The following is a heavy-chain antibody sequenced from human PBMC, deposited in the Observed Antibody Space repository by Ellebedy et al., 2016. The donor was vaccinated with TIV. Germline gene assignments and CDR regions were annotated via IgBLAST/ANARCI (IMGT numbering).Heavy chain of an antibody. D-gene: IGHD3-3*01. CDR2: ISWNSGSI. Sequence: SLKISXAASGFTFDDYAMHWVRQAPGKGLEWVSGISWNSGSIGYADSVKGRFTISRDNAKNSLYLQMNSLRAEDTALYYCAKDPNYDFWSGFFDYWGQGTLVTVSS. V-gene: IGHV3-9*01. CDR1: GFTFDDYA. J-gene: IGHJ4*02. CDR3: AKDPNYDFWSGFFDY.